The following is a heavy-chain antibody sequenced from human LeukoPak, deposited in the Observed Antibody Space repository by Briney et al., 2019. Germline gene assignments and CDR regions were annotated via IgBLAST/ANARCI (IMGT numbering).Heavy chain of an antibody. J-gene: IGHJ3*02. CDR2: INSEGTTT. CDR1: GFTVSSSY. CDR3: ARMVSYAFDM. D-gene: IGHD3-16*02. V-gene: IGHV3-74*03. Sequence: PGGSLRLSCAASGFTVSSSYMNWVRQAPGKGLEWVSRINSEGTTTMYADSVKGRFTTSRDNAKDTLSLQMNSLRAEDTAVYYCARMVSYAFDMWGQGTMVTVSS.